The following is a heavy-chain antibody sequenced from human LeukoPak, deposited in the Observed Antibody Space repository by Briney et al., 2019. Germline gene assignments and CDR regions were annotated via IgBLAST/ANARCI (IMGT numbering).Heavy chain of an antibody. J-gene: IGHJ4*02. CDR3: ARQEGYDSSGYRPDY. CDR2: IYPGDSDT. D-gene: IGHD3-22*01. Sequence: GESLKISCKGSGYSFTSYWIGWVRQMPGKGLEWMGIIYPGDSDTRYSPSFQGQVTMSADKSISTAYLQWSSLKASDSAMYYCARQEGYDSSGYRPDYWGQGTLVTVSS. CDR1: GYSFTSYW. V-gene: IGHV5-51*01.